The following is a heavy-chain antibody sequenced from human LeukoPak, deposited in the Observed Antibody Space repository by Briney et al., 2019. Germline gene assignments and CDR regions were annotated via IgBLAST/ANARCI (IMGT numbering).Heavy chain of an antibody. Sequence: KPSETLSLXCAVSGYSISSGYYWGLIRQPPGKGLEWIGSIYHSGSTYYNPSLKSRVTISVDTSKNQFSLKLSSVTAADTAVYYCARLALLRGSSSAIDYWGQGTLVTVSS. CDR3: ARLALLRGSSSAIDY. D-gene: IGHD6-13*01. V-gene: IGHV4-38-2*01. J-gene: IGHJ4*02. CDR1: GYSISSGYY. CDR2: IYHSGST.